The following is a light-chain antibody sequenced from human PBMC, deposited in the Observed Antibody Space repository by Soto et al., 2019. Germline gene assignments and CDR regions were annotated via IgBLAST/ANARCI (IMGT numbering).Light chain of an antibody. CDR2: GAT. CDR1: SANSGAGYD. J-gene: IGLJ7*01. CDR3: QSFDSGLRGDL. V-gene: IGLV1-40*01. Sequence: QSVLTQPPSVSGAPGQRVTISCTGCSANSGAGYDVHWYQQHPGTAPRLLISGATHRPSGVPERFSGSRAGSSASLTITGIQAEDESVYRCQSFDSGLRGDLFGGGTQLTVL.